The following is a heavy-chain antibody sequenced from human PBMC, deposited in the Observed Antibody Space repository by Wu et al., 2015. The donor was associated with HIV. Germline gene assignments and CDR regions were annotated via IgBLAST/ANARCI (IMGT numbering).Heavy chain of an antibody. D-gene: IGHD2-8*01. CDR1: AYTFTNYY. J-gene: IGHJ6*02. Sequence: QVQLVQSGAEVQKPGASVKVSCKASAYTFTNYYIHWVRQAPGQGLEWLGIINPSGGSTSYAKKFQGRVTMTRDTSTSTVYMKLSSLRSEDTAVYYCARDNGGYYYGMDVWGQGTTVTVSS. CDR3: ARDNGGYYYGMDV. V-gene: IGHV1-46*01. CDR2: INPSGGST.